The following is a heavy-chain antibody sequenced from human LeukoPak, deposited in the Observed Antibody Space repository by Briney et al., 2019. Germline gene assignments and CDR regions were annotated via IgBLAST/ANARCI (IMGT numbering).Heavy chain of an antibody. V-gene: IGHV1-46*01. D-gene: IGHD6-19*01. Sequence: ASVKVSCKASGYTFTSYYMHWVRQAPGQGLEWMGIINPSGGSTTYAQKFQGRVTMTSDTSTSTVYMELSSLRSDDTAVYYCARGGSSGWYPSYYYYYMDVWGKGTTVTISS. CDR3: ARGGSSGWYPSYYYYYMDV. CDR1: GYTFTSYY. CDR2: INPSGGST. J-gene: IGHJ6*03.